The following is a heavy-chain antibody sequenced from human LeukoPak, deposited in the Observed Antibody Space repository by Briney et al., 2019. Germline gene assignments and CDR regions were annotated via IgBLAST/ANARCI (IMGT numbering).Heavy chain of an antibody. Sequence: GGSLRLSCAASGFTFSSYVMSWVRQAPGKGLEWVSAISGSGGSTYYADSVKGRFTISRDNSRNTLYMQMNSLRAEDTAVYYCAKSHDSSGSDYWGQGTLVTVSS. J-gene: IGHJ4*02. CDR3: AKSHDSSGSDY. V-gene: IGHV3-23*01. CDR2: ISGSGGST. CDR1: GFTFSSYV. D-gene: IGHD3-22*01.